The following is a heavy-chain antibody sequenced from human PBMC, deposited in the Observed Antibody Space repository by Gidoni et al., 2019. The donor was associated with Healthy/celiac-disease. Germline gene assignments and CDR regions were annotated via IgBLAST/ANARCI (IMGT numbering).Heavy chain of an antibody. CDR1: GFTFSSYG. D-gene: IGHD3-10*01. V-gene: IGHV3-33*01. Sequence: QVQLVESGGGVVQPGRSLRLSCAASGFTFSSYGMHWVRQAPGKGLEWVAVIWYDGSNKYYADSVKGRFTISRDNSKNTLYLQMNSLRAEDTAVYYCARGSYAGRGNWFDPWGQGTLVTVSS. CDR3: ARGSYAGRGNWFDP. J-gene: IGHJ5*02. CDR2: IWYDGSNK.